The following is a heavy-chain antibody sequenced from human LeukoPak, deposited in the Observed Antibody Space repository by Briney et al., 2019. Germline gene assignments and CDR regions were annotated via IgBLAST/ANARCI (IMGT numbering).Heavy chain of an antibody. D-gene: IGHD4-17*01. Sequence: SETLSLTCSVSGYSISNGYYWGWIRQPPGKGLEWIGSIYHTESTFYNPSLKSRVTVSIDTSKNQFSLNLTSVTAADTAVYYCARQTTVTIDVFDIWDQGTMVTVSS. J-gene: IGHJ3*02. CDR1: GYSISNGYY. V-gene: IGHV4-38-2*02. CDR2: IYHTEST. CDR3: ARQTTVTIDVFDI.